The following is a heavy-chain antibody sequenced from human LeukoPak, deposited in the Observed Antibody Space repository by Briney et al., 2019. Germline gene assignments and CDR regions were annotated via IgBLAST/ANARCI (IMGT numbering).Heavy chain of an antibody. CDR3: ARRLAYAFDI. Sequence: SGTLSLTCTVSGDSINSLDLWSWVRQPPGKGLEWIGEMYLSGTTHSNPSVKSRVTISIDKSKNQFSLKLSSVTAADTAVYYCARRLAYAFDIWGQGTMVTVSS. J-gene: IGHJ3*02. V-gene: IGHV4-4*02. CDR1: GDSINSLDL. CDR2: MYLSGTT.